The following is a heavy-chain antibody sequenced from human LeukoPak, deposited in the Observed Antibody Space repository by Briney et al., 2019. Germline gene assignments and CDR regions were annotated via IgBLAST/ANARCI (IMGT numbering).Heavy chain of an antibody. D-gene: IGHD6-19*01. Sequence: SETLSLTCAVYGGSFSGYYWSWIRQPPGKGLEWIGEINHSGSTNYNPSLKSRVTISLDTSKNQFSLQLSSVTAADTAVYYCARARSGWYVGGFDYWGQGTLVTVSS. J-gene: IGHJ4*02. CDR2: INHSGST. CDR1: GGSFSGYY. CDR3: ARARSGWYVGGFDY. V-gene: IGHV4-34*01.